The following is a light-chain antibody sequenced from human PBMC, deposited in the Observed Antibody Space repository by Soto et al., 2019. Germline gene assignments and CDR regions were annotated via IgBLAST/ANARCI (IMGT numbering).Light chain of an antibody. CDR1: QSVTSSY. CDR2: GAY. J-gene: IGKJ5*01. Sequence: EIVFTPATGTLSLYQGSRSTLSGMASQSVTSSYLAWYQLKPGQAHRLLIYGAYNRATGIPARFSGSGSGTDFTLTISSLETEDSAVYYGQQRNVWPQVTFGQLERLAI. V-gene: IGKV3D-20*02. CDR3: QQRNVWPQVT.